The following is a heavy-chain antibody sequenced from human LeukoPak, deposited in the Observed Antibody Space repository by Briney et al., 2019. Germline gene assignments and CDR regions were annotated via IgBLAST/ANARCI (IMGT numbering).Heavy chain of an antibody. Sequence: GGSLRLSCAASGFTFSDYYMNWIRQAPGKGLEWVSYIRSSGDTTYYADSVKGRFTISRDNAKNTLYLQMNSLRAEDTAVYYCAKGGATVIDYWGQGTLVTVSS. CDR1: GFTFSDYY. CDR2: IRSSGDTT. J-gene: IGHJ4*02. V-gene: IGHV3-11*04. D-gene: IGHD4-17*01. CDR3: AKGGATVIDY.